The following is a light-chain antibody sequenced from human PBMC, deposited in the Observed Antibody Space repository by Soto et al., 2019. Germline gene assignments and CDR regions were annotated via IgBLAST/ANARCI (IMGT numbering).Light chain of an antibody. J-gene: IGKJ3*01. CDR2: AAS. V-gene: IGKV1-9*01. CDR1: QGISSY. Sequence: DIQLTQSPSSLSASVGDRVTITCRASQGISSYLAWYQQKPGKAPNLLIYAASTLQSGFPSRFSGSGSGTDFTLTISSLQPEDFATYYCQQLITYPFTFGPGTKVDI. CDR3: QQLITYPFT.